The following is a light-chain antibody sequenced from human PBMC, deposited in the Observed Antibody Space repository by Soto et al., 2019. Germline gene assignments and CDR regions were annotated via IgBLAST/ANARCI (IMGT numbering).Light chain of an antibody. Sequence: EIVMTQSPATLSVSPGEGATLSCRASQSVSSNLDWYQQKPGQAPRLLVSGASTRATGIPARFSGSGSGKEFTLTISSLQSEDFAVYYCQQYNKWPLYTFGQGTKLEIK. V-gene: IGKV3D-15*01. CDR1: QSVSSN. CDR3: QQYNKWPLYT. CDR2: GAS. J-gene: IGKJ2*01.